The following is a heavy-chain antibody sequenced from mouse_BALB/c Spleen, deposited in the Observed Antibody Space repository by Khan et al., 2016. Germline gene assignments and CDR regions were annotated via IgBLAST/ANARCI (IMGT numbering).Heavy chain of an antibody. V-gene: IGHV3-2*02. CDR3: ARRGTARATPFAY. Sequence: VQLQQSGPGLVKPSQSLSLTCTVTGYSITSDYAWNWIRQFPGNKLEWMGYISYSGSTSYNPSLKSRISITRDTSKNQFFLQLNSVTTEDTATYCCARRGTARATPFAYWGQGTLVTVSA. D-gene: IGHD3-2*01. J-gene: IGHJ3*01. CDR1: GYSITSDYA. CDR2: ISYSGST.